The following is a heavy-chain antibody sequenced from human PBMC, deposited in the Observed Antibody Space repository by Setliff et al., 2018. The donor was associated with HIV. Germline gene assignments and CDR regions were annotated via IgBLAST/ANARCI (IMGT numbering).Heavy chain of an antibody. CDR2: ISYDGTNE. CDR3: ARGQGILIVGDY. V-gene: IGHV3-30*04. D-gene: IGHD1-26*01. CDR1: GFNFRRND. Sequence: GGSLRLSCAASGFNFRRNDMHWVRQAPGKGLEWMAAISYDGTNEWYADSVKGRFTISRDNSQNTVFLQMDSLRAEDTAFYYCARGQGILIVGDYWGPGTLVTVSS. J-gene: IGHJ4*02.